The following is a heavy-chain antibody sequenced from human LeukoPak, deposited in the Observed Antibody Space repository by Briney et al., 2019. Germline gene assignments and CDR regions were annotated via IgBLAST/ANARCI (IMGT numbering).Heavy chain of an antibody. D-gene: IGHD2-15*01. CDR2: IYYSGST. Sequence: SETLSLTCTVSGDSISSSTYYWAWIRQPPGKGLEWVGSIYYSGSTYYNPSLKSRVTISIDTSKNQFSLKLSSVTAADTAVFYCARDRGSYYFDYWGQGALVTVSS. CDR1: GDSISSSTYY. CDR3: ARDRGSYYFDY. J-gene: IGHJ4*02. V-gene: IGHV4-39*07.